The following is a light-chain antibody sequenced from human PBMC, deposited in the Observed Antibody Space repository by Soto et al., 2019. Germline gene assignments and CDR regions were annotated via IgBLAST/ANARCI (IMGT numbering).Light chain of an antibody. CDR3: QQNYGTPPT. Sequence: DIQRTQSPSSMSASVGDRVSITCGASQNIRDSLNWYQQKPGKAPDLLIHTASSLQSGVPSRFSGSVAGTDCTITISGLKSEDCATYYCQQNYGTPPTFGQGTKVDIK. CDR2: TAS. V-gene: IGKV1-39*01. CDR1: QNIRDS. J-gene: IGKJ1*01.